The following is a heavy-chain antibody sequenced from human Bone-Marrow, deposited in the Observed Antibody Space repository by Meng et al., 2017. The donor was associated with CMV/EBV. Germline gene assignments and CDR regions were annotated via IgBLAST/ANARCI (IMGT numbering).Heavy chain of an antibody. V-gene: IGHV4-61*01. CDR1: GGSVSSGSYY. J-gene: IGHJ4*02. Sequence: SETLSLTCTVSGGSVSSGSYYWSWIRQPPGKGLEWIGYIYYSGSTNYNPSLKSRVTISVDTSKNQFSLKLSSVTAADTAAYYCARLANSGYSNYWGQGTLVTVSS. CDR2: IYYSGST. D-gene: IGHD1-26*01. CDR3: ARLANSGYSNY.